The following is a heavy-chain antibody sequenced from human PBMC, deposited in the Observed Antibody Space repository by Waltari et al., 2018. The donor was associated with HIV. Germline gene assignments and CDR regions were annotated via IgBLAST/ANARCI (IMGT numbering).Heavy chain of an antibody. D-gene: IGHD2-8*01. J-gene: IGHJ6*02. CDR2: INPSGGT. Sequence: QVQLQQWGAGLLKPSETLSVTCTVYGGSLGTYYWNWVRHFPGKGLEWIGEINPSGGTTYQPSLKSRVTISRDWSKNLFSLKLTSVTAADTALYYCAGIVHRASYSMDVWGQGTTVTVSS. CDR1: GGSLGTYY. V-gene: IGHV4-34*01. CDR3: AGIVHRASYSMDV.